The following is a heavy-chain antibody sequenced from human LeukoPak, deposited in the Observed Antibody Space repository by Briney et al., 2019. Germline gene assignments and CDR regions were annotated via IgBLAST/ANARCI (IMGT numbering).Heavy chain of an antibody. J-gene: IGHJ4*02. D-gene: IGHD3-22*01. V-gene: IGHV1-8*03. CDR1: GYTFTSYD. CDR2: MNPNSGNT. Sequence: ASVKVSCKASGYTFTSYDVNWVRQATGQGPEWMGWMNPNSGNTGYAQKLQGRVTITRNTSISTVYMELSSLRSEDTAVYYCARRDSSGFYWGQGTLVTVSS. CDR3: ARRDSSGFY.